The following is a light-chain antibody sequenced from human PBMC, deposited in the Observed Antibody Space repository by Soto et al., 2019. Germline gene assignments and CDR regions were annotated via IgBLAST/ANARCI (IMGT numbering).Light chain of an antibody. Sequence: EKVMTQSPATLSMSPGERATLSCRASQNINTYLAWYQQKPGQAPRLLIYGASTRATGIPARFSGSGSGTEFTLTISSLQSEDFAVYYCQQYTNWPSWTFGQVTKV. V-gene: IGKV3-15*01. J-gene: IGKJ1*01. CDR2: GAS. CDR3: QQYTNWPSWT. CDR1: QNINTY.